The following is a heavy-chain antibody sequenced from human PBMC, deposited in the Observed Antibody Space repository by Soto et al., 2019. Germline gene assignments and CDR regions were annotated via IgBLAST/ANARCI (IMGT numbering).Heavy chain of an antibody. CDR2: IYHSGST. D-gene: IGHD2-2*01. CDR3: ARYYCGSTSCTQTFDY. Sequence: QVQLLESGPGLVKPSQTLSLTCTVSGASISRGDDYWSWIRQHPGKGLEWIGYIYHSGSTYYRPSLKSRLTISADTSKNQFSLKLSSVTAADTAVYYCARYYCGSTSCTQTFDYWGQGTLVTVSS. J-gene: IGHJ4*02. CDR1: GASISRGDDY. V-gene: IGHV4-31*03.